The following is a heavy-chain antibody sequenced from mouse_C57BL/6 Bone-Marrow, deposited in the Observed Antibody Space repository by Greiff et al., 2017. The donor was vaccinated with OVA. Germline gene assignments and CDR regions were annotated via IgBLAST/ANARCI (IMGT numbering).Heavy chain of an antibody. CDR2: IDPEDGET. Sequence: EVKVVESGAELVKPGASVKLSCTASGFNIKDYYMHWVKQRTEQGLEWIGRIDPEDGETKYAPKFQGKATITADTSSNTAYLQLSSLTSEDTAVYYCAKRYYSTYFDYWGQGTTLTVSS. V-gene: IGHV14-2*01. CDR1: GFNIKDYY. D-gene: IGHD2-5*01. CDR3: AKRYYSTYFDY. J-gene: IGHJ2*01.